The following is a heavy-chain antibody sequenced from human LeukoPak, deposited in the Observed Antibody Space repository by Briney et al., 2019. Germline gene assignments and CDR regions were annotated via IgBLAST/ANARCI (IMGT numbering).Heavy chain of an antibody. CDR2: IYHSGST. Sequence: SETLSLTCAVSGGSISSSNWWSWVRQPPGKGLEWIGEIYHSGSTNYNPSLKSRVTISVDKSKNQFSLKLSSVTAADTAVYYCARTNYDILTGQGVDYWGQGTLVTVSS. V-gene: IGHV4-4*02. J-gene: IGHJ4*02. D-gene: IGHD3-9*01. CDR1: GGSISSSNW. CDR3: ARTNYDILTGQGVDY.